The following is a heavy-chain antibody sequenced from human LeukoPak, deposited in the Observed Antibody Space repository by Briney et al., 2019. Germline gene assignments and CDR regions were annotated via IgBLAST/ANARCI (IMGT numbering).Heavy chain of an antibody. V-gene: IGHV3-23*01. CDR1: GFTLSSYA. D-gene: IGHD6-19*01. Sequence: QSGGSLRLSCAASGFTLSSYAMSWVRQAPGKGLEWVSAISGSGGSTYYADSVKGRFTISRDNSKNTLYLQMNSLRAEDTAIYYCARVPNSSGWYEPFDYWGQGTLVTVSS. CDR3: ARVPNSSGWYEPFDY. J-gene: IGHJ4*02. CDR2: ISGSGGST.